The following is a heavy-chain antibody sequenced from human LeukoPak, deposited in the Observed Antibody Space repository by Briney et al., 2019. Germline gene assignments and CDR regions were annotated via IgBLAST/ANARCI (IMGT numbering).Heavy chain of an antibody. CDR1: GGSISSSNW. CDR3: AREVRAARKTVVTPFGAFDI. J-gene: IGHJ3*02. Sequence: PSETLSLTCAVSGGSISSSNWWSWVRQPPGKGLEWIGEIYHSGSTNYNPSLKSRVTISVDKSKNQFSLKLSSVTAADTAVYYCAREVRAARKTVVTPFGAFDIWGQGTMVTVSS. CDR2: IYHSGST. V-gene: IGHV4-4*02. D-gene: IGHD4-23*01.